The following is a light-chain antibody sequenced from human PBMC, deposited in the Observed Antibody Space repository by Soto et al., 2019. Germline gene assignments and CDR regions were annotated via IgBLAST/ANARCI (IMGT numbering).Light chain of an antibody. CDR1: SSDVGGYNY. Sequence: QSALTQPASVSGSPGQSITISCTGTSSDVGGYNYVSWYQQHPDKVPRLMIYEVNNRPSGVSNRFSGSRSGNTASLTISGLQAEDESDYYCISYTSSSTWVFGGGTKLTVL. V-gene: IGLV2-14*01. J-gene: IGLJ3*02. CDR2: EVN. CDR3: ISYTSSSTWV.